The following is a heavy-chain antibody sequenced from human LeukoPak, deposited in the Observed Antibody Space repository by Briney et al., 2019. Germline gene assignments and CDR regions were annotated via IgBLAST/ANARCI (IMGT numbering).Heavy chain of an antibody. CDR2: IYHSGST. D-gene: IGHD2-2*01. CDR3: ARAKYQHDYYYYYYMDV. J-gene: IGHJ6*03. CDR1: GGSISSGGYY. V-gene: IGHV4-30-2*01. Sequence: SETLSLTCTVSGGSISSGGYYWSWIRQPPGKGLEWIVYIYHSGSTYYNPSLKSRVTISVDRSKNQFSLKLSSVTAADTAVYYCARAKYQHDYYYYYYMDVWGKGTTVTVSS.